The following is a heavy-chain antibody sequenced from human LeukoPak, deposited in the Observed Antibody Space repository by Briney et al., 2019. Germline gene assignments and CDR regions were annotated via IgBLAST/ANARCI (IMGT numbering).Heavy chain of an antibody. CDR2: IWYDRSNK. CDR3: ARGPSVVPAAITY. V-gene: IGHV3-33*01. CDR1: GFTFSSYG. Sequence: TGGSLRLSCAASGFTFSSYGMHWVRQAPGKGLEWVAVIWYDRSNKYYADSVKGRFTISRDNSKNTLYLQMNSLRAEDTAVYYCARGPSVVPAAITYWGQGTLVTVSS. D-gene: IGHD2-2*02. J-gene: IGHJ4*02.